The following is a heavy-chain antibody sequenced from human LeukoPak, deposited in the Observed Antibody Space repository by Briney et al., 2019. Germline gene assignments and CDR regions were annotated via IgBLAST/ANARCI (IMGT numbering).Heavy chain of an antibody. CDR2: ISGSGGST. CDR3: AKDAWVTGAPYYFDY. J-gene: IGHJ4*02. D-gene: IGHD5-18*01. Sequence: GGSLRLSCAASGFTFSSYAVSWVRQAPGKGLEWVSAISGSGGSTYYADSVKGRFTISRDNSKNTLYLQMNSLRAEDTAVYYCAKDAWVTGAPYYFDYWGQGTLVTVSS. CDR1: GFTFSSYA. V-gene: IGHV3-23*01.